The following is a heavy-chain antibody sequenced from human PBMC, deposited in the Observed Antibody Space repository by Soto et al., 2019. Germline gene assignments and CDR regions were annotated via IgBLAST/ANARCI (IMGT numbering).Heavy chain of an antibody. CDR3: ARLWFGEIYAFDI. V-gene: IGHV4-31*02. D-gene: IGHD3-10*01. CDR1: GFTFSDYY. Sequence: LRLSCAASGFTFSDYYMSWIRQHPGKGLEWIGYIYYSGSTYYNPSLKSRVTISVDTSKNQFSLKLSSVTAADTAVYYCARLWFGEIYAFDIWGQGTMVTVSS. J-gene: IGHJ3*02. CDR2: IYYSGST.